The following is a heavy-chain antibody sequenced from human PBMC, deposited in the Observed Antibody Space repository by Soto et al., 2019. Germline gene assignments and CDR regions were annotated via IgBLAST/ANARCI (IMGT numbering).Heavy chain of an antibody. CDR3: ARRGRVVPAAIAAFDI. J-gene: IGHJ3*02. CDR2: INAGNVNT. D-gene: IGHD2-2*02. CDR1: GYTFTSYA. Sequence: PSVKVSCKASGYTFTSYAMHWVSQAPGQRLEWMGWINAGNVNTKYSQKFQGRVTMTRNTSISTAYMELSSLRSEDTAVYYCARRGRVVPAAIAAFDIWGQGTMVTVSS. V-gene: IGHV1-3*01.